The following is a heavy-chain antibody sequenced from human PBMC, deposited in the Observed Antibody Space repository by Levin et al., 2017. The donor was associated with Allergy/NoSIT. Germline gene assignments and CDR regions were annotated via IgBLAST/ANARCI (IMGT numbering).Heavy chain of an antibody. CDR3: ARHAGGLGADAFDS. CDR1: GGSISSSSYY. V-gene: IGHV4-39*01. CDR2: IYYSGST. Sequence: SETLSLTCTVSGGSISSSSYYWGWIRQPPGKGLEWIGSIYYSGSTYYNPSLKSRVTISVDTSKNQFSLKLSSVTAADTAVYYCARHAGGLGADAFDSWGQGTMVTVSS. D-gene: IGHD3-10*01. J-gene: IGHJ3*02.